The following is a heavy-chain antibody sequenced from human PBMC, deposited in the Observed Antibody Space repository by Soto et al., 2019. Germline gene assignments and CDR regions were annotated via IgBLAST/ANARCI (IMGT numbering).Heavy chain of an antibody. CDR2: IYHSGST. V-gene: IGHV4-4*02. D-gene: IGHD6-19*01. CDR1: GGSSSRSNW. Sequence: PSETLSLTFAVSGGSSSRSNWWRWVRQTPGKGLEWIGEIYHSGSTNYNPSLKSRVTISVDKSKNQFSLKLSSVTAADTAVYYCARGTRGGSSGPLQDYYYGMDVWGQGTTVTVSS. CDR3: ARGTRGGSSGPLQDYYYGMDV. J-gene: IGHJ6*02.